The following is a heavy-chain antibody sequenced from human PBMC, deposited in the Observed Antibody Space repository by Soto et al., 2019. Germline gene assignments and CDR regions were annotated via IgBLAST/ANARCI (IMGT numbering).Heavy chain of an antibody. J-gene: IGHJ4*02. CDR1: GGSISSGDYY. CDR3: ASVLYYYDSSGRFDY. V-gene: IGHV4-30-4*01. Sequence: SETLSLTCTVSGGSISSGDYYWGWIRQPPGKGLEWIGYIYYSGSTYYNPSLKSRVTISVDTSKSQFSLKLSSVTAADTAVYYCASVLYYYDSSGRFDYWGQGTLVTVSS. D-gene: IGHD3-22*01. CDR2: IYYSGST.